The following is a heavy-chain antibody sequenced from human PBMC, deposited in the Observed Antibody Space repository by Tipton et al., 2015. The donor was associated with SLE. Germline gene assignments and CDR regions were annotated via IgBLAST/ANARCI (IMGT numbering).Heavy chain of an antibody. CDR2: ISYSGGS. D-gene: IGHD4-17*01. V-gene: IGHV4-59*01. CDR1: GGSIRNFY. Sequence: TLSLTCTVSGGSIRNFYWSWIRQPPGEGPEWIGYISYSGGSNYNPSLKSRVSLSLDTSKNQFSLTLKSVTAADTAVYYCARDPDYGDPGTFDYWGQGTLVTVSS. CDR3: ARDPDYGDPGTFDY. J-gene: IGHJ4*02.